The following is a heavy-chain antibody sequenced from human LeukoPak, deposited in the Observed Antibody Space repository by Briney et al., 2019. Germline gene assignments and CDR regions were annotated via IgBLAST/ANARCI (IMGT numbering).Heavy chain of an antibody. CDR3: ARDYVDYSLDY. CDR1: GGSSSSYY. Sequence: PSETLSLTCTVSGGSSSSYYWSWIRQPAGKGLEWIGRIDTSGSTNYNPSLKSRVTMSVDRSKNQFSLKLNSVTAADAAVYYCARDYVDYSLDYWGQETLVNVSS. CDR2: IDTSGST. V-gene: IGHV4-4*07. J-gene: IGHJ4*02. D-gene: IGHD3-16*01.